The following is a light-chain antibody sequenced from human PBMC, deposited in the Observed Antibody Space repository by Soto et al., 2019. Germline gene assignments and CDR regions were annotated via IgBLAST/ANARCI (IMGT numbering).Light chain of an antibody. V-gene: IGKV3-20*01. Sequence: IVLTQSPGTLSLSPGERATLSCRASRSVTSSYLAWYQQKPGQAPRLLMYAASSRATGIPDRFSGSGSGTDFTLTISRLEAEDFAVYYCQQSSSSPITVGQGTRLEIK. CDR2: AAS. J-gene: IGKJ5*01. CDR3: QQSSSSPIT. CDR1: RSVTSSY.